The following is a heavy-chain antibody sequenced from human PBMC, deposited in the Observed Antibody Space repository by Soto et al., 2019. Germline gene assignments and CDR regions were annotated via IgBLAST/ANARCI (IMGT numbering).Heavy chain of an antibody. J-gene: IGHJ6*02. CDR3: SGGPYNYGMDV. CDR2: IYPGDSDT. D-gene: IGHD2-15*01. Sequence: PGESLKISCKGSGYSFTSYWIGWVRQMPGKGLEWMGIIYPGDSDTRYSPSFQGQVTISADKSISTAYLQMNSLKTEDTAVYYCSGGPYNYGMDVWGQGTTVTVSS. CDR1: GYSFTSYW. V-gene: IGHV5-51*01.